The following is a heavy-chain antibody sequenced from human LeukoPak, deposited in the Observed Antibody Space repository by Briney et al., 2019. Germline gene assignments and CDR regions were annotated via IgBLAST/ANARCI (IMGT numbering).Heavy chain of an antibody. Sequence: SVKVSCKASGGNFSSYANNWVRQAPGQGLEWMGGIIPIFGTANYAQKFQGRVTITADESTSTAYMELSSLRSEDTAVYYCARGVSYYDSSGYHYFDYWGQGTLVTVSS. CDR2: IIPIFGTA. J-gene: IGHJ4*02. CDR3: ARGVSYYDSSGYHYFDY. CDR1: GGNFSSYA. V-gene: IGHV1-69*01. D-gene: IGHD3-22*01.